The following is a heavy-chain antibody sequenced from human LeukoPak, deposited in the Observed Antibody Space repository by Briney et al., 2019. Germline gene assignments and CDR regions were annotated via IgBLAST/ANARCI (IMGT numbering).Heavy chain of an antibody. D-gene: IGHD6-6*01. V-gene: IGHV4-34*01. CDR2: INHSGST. CDR3: ARGRPAPGIHYYYYGMDV. Sequence: SETLSLTCAVYGGSFSGYYWSWIRQPPGKGLEWVGEINHSGSTNYNPSLKSRVTISVDTSKSQFSLKLSSVTAADTAVYYCARGRPAPGIHYYYYGMDVWGKGTTVTVSS. CDR1: GGSFSGYY. J-gene: IGHJ6*04.